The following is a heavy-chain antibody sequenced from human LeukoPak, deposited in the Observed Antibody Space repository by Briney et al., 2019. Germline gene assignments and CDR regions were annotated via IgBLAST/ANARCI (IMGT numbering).Heavy chain of an antibody. CDR3: ARERDERFDY. J-gene: IGHJ4*02. V-gene: IGHV3-33*05. Sequence: PGGSLRLSCAASGFTISSYGMHWVRQAPGKGLEWVAVISYDGSNKYYADSVKGRFTISRDNARNSLYLQMNSLKAEDTAVYYCARERDERFDYWGQGTLVTVSS. D-gene: IGHD5-24*01. CDR1: GFTISSYG. CDR2: ISYDGSNK.